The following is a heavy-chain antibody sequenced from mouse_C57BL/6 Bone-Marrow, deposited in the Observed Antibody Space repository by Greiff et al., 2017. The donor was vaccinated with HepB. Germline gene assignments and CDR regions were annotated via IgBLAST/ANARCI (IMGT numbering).Heavy chain of an antibody. J-gene: IGHJ1*03. D-gene: IGHD2-2*01. V-gene: IGHV1-52*01. CDR1: GYTFTSYW. Sequence: QVQLQQPGAELVRPGSSVKLSCKASGYTFTSYWMHWVKQRPIQGLEWIGNIDPSDSETHYNQKFKDKATMTVDKSSSTAYMQLSSLTSEDSAVYYGERGPLLWFRYWYFGVWGTRPTVTVSS. CDR2: IDPSDSET. CDR3: ERGPLLWFRYWYFGV.